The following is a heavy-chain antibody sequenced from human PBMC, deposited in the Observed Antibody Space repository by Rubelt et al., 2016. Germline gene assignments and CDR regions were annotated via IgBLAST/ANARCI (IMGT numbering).Heavy chain of an antibody. J-gene: IGHJ4*02. CDR3: ARSDIVATITDY. CDR1: GFTFSSYE. V-gene: IGHV3-48*03. Sequence: EVQLVESGGGLVQPGGSLRLSCAASGFTFSSYEMNWVRQAPGKGLERVSYISSSGSTIYYADYVKGRFNISRDNAKNARDLQMNSRRAEDTAGYYCARSDIVATITDYWGQGTLVTVSS. D-gene: IGHD5-12*01. CDR2: ISSSGSTI.